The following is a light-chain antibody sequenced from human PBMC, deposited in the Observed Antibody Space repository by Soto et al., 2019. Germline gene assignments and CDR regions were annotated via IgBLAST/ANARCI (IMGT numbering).Light chain of an antibody. J-gene: IGKJ1*01. CDR2: SAS. CDR3: QQYNNWWT. Sequence: DIVMTQSPDTLSVSPGERATLSCRASQSVANSIAWYQQKPGQAPRLLIYSASTRATGIPARFSGSGSGTGFTLTISSLQSADSAVYYCQQYNNWWTFGQGSKVDIK. CDR1: QSVANS. V-gene: IGKV3-15*01.